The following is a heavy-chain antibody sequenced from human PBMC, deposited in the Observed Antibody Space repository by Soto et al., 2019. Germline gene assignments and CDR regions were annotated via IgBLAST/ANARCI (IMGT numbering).Heavy chain of an antibody. CDR1: YY. J-gene: IGHJ4*02. CDR3: ARANTVTTDFDY. V-gene: IGHV1-2*04. CDR2: INPNSGGT. Sequence: YYLHWVRQDPGQGLEWMGWINPNSGGTYYAQKFQGWVTMTRDTSLSTAYMELSRLRSDDTAVYYCARANTVTTDFDYWGQGTLVTVSS. D-gene: IGHD4-17*01.